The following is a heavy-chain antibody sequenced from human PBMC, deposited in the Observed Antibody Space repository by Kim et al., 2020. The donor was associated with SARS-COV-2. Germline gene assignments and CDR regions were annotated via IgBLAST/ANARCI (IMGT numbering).Heavy chain of an antibody. CDR2: IYPGDSDT. V-gene: IGHV5-51*01. D-gene: IGHD3-22*01. CDR1: GYSFTSYW. CDR3: ARSGHYDSSGYLGFDY. J-gene: IGHJ4*02. Sequence: ESLKISCKGSGYSFTSYWIGWVRQMPGKGLEWMGIIYPGDSDTRYSPSFQGQVTISADKSISTAYLQWSSLKASDTAMYYCARSGHYDSSGYLGFDYWGQGTLVTVSS.